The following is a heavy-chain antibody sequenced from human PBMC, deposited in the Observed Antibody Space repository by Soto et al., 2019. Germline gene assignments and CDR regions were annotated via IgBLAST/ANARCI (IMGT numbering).Heavy chain of an antibody. D-gene: IGHD6-13*01. Sequence: EVQLVESGGDLVQPGGSLRLSCAASGFTLSAYWMTWVRQAPGKGLEWVANINRDGSKKSYLDSVRGRFTISRDNVGNSLYLQMDSLRADDTALYYCARDVYPGSSSLYPDAFDIWGQGTMVTVSS. CDR3: ARDVYPGSSSLYPDAFDI. CDR1: GFTLSAYW. J-gene: IGHJ3*02. V-gene: IGHV3-7*05. CDR2: INRDGSKK.